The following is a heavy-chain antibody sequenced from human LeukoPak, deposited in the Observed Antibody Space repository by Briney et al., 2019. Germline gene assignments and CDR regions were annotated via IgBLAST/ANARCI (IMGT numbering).Heavy chain of an antibody. Sequence: SETLSLTCTVSGGSISSSSYYWGWIRQPPGKGLEWIGSIYSSGSTYYNPSLKSRVTISVDTSKNQFSLKLSSVTAADTAVYYCVVGAYGSGSYRAAGGYYGMDVWGQGTTVTVSS. CDR1: GGSISSSSYY. J-gene: IGHJ6*02. V-gene: IGHV4-39*07. D-gene: IGHD3-10*01. CDR3: VVGAYGSGSYRAAGGYYGMDV. CDR2: IYSSGST.